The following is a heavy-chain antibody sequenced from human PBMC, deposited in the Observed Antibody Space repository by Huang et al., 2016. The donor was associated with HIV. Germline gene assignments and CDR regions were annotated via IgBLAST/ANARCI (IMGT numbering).Heavy chain of an antibody. J-gene: IGHJ6*03. CDR2: IYYRGST. D-gene: IGHD3-10*01. CDR1: GGSIRSSDYH. Sequence: QLLLQESGPGLVKPSEALALTCAVSGGSIRSSDYHWGWIRQPPGKGLEWIGSIYYRGSTRYSPSLKSRVTIAVDTSKNLFFLNLTSRTAADTAVYYCARHREGPVAYYSGWGSHLNYMDVWGRGRTVVVSS. V-gene: IGHV4-39*01. CDR3: ARHREGPVAYYSGWGSHLNYMDV.